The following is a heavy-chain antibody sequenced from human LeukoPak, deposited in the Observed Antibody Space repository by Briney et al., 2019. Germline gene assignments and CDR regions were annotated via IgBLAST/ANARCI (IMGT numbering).Heavy chain of an antibody. CDR2: IMQDGSEK. CDR3: ARELYTRDDYNSYMDV. J-gene: IGHJ6*03. Sequence: PGGSLRLSCAASGFTFSSYWMNWVRQAPGKGLEWVANIMQDGSEKYYVDSVKGRFTISRDNAKNSLYLQMNSLRDEDTAVYYCARELYTRDDYNSYMDVWGRGTTVTVSS. D-gene: IGHD3-16*02. V-gene: IGHV3-7*01. CDR1: GFTFSSYW.